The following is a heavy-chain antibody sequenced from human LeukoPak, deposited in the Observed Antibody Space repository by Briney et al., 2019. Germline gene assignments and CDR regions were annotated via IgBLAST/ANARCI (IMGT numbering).Heavy chain of an antibody. V-gene: IGHV1-18*01. D-gene: IGHD6-13*01. CDR3: ARANPSSSWYNYYYMDV. J-gene: IGHJ6*03. CDR2: ISAYNGNT. CDR1: GYTFTSYG. Sequence: ASVKVSCKASGYTFTSYGISWVRQAPGQGLEWMGWISAYNGNTNYAQKLQGRVTMTTDTSTSTAYMELRSLRSDDTAVYYCARANPSSSWYNYYYMDVWGKGTTVTASS.